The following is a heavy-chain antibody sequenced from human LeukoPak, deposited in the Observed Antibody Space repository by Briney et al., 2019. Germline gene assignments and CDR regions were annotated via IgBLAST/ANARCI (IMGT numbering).Heavy chain of an antibody. CDR3: ARSLRPVDYYYYYYMDV. V-gene: IGHV4-4*07. CDR2: IYTSGST. J-gene: IGHJ6*03. D-gene: IGHD1-14*01. Sequence: SETLSLTCTVSGGSISSYYWSWIRQPAGKGLEWIGRIYTSGSTNYNPSLKSRVTMSVDTSKNQFSLKLSSVTAADTAVYYCARSLRPVDYYYYYYMDVWGKGTTVTVSS. CDR1: GGSISSYY.